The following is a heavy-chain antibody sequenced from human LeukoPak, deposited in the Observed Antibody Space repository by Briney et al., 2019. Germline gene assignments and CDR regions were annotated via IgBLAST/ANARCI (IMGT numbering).Heavy chain of an antibody. CDR1: GFTFSSYE. J-gene: IGHJ5*02. V-gene: IGHV3-21*01. D-gene: IGHD6-19*01. Sequence: GGSLRLSCAASGFTFSSYEMIWVRQAPGKGLEWVSSISSSSSYIYYADSVKGRFTISRDNAKNSLFLQMNSLRAEDTAVYYCARVGYSSGWYGWFDPWGQGTLVTVSS. CDR3: ARVGYSSGWYGWFDP. CDR2: ISSSSSYI.